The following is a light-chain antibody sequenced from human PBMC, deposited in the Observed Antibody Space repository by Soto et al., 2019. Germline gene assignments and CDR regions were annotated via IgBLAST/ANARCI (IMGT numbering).Light chain of an antibody. CDR2: DVS. CDR3: CSCTNSAYV. V-gene: IGLV2-11*01. J-gene: IGLJ1*01. CDR1: SSDVGAYNY. Sequence: QSVLTQPRSVSGSPGQSVTISCTGTSSDVGAYNYVSWYQQHPAKAPNLMIYDVSKRPSGVPDRFSGSKSGNTASLTISGLQAEDEGDYYCCSCTNSAYVFGTGTKVTVL.